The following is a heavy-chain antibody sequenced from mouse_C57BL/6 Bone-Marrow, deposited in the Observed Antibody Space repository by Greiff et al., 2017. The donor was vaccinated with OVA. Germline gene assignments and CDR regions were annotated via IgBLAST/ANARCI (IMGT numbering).Heavy chain of an antibody. V-gene: IGHV1-50*01. CDR3: ARGLYCGNSHYYAMDY. J-gene: IGHJ4*01. D-gene: IGHD2-1*01. Sequence: VQLQQPGAELVKPGASVKLSCTASGYTFTSYWMQWVKQRPGQGLEWIGEIDPSDSYTNYNQKFKGKATLTVDTSSSTAYMQLSSLTTEDSAVYYCARGLYCGNSHYYAMDYWGQGTSVTVSS. CDR1: GYTFTSYW. CDR2: IDPSDSYT.